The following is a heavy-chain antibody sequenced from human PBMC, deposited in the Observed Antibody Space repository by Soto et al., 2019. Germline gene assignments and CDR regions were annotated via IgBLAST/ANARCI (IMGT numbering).Heavy chain of an antibody. J-gene: IGHJ4*02. CDR1: GFPFSSYG. Sequence: QVQLVESGGGVVQPGRSLRLSCTASGFPFSSYGMHWFRQAPVKGLEVVAVLWFDGSNKDYAYSVKGRFTISRDNSKNPLYLQMNSLIADDTAVYYCASSINWGRGPLVTVSS. V-gene: IGHV3-33*01. CDR3: ASSIN. CDR2: LWFDGSNK.